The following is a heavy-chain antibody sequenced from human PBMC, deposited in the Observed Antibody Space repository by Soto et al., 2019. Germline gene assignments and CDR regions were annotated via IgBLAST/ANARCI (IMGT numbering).Heavy chain of an antibody. V-gene: IGHV4-39*01. J-gene: IGHJ4*02. D-gene: IGHD3-3*01. CDR2: VFYSGST. Sequence: PSETLSLTCTVSGGSISSSSYYWGWIRQPPGKGLEWIGSVFYSGSTHYSPSLKSRITISVDTSKSQFSLKVKSMTATDTAVYYCVRNASVTDPRDGKKYDFFDYWGLGTLVTVSS. CDR1: GGSISSSSYY. CDR3: VRNASVTDPRDGKKYDFFDY.